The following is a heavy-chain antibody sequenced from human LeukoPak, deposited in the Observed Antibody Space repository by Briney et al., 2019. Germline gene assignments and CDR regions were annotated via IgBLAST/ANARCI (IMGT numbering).Heavy chain of an antibody. CDR1: GFAFSGYA. D-gene: IGHD1-14*01. V-gene: IGHV3-33*08. CDR2: IWYDGSNK. Sequence: LVESGGGVVQSGRSLRLSCAASGFAFSGYAMYWVRQAPGKGLEWVAVIWYDGSNKYYGDSVKGRFTISRDNSKNTLYLQMNSLRAEDTAVYYCARAIGTVSDYWGQGTLVTVSS. J-gene: IGHJ4*02. CDR3: ARAIGTVSDY.